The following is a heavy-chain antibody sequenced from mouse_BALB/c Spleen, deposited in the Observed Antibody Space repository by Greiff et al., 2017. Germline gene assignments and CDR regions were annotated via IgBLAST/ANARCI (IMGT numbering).Heavy chain of an antibody. J-gene: IGHJ3*01. Sequence: EVKLMESGGGLVQPGGSLRLSCATSGFTFTDYYMSWVRQPPGKALEWLGFIRNKANGYTTEYSASVKGRFTISRDNSQSILYLQMNTLRAEDSATYYCARDKDYDVFAYWGQGTLVTVSA. CDR3: ARDKDYDVFAY. CDR2: IRNKANGYTT. V-gene: IGHV7-3*02. D-gene: IGHD2-4*01. CDR1: GFTFTDYY.